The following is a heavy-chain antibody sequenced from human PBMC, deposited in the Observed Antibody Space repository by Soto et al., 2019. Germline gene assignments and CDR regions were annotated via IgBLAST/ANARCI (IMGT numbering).Heavy chain of an antibody. CDR1: GYSFLNYW. D-gene: IGHD5-18*01. V-gene: IGHV5-51*01. CDR2: IYPGDSDA. Sequence: GESLKISCKTSGYSFLNYWIGWVRQMPGKGLEWMGIIYPGDSDARYSPSFQGQVTISADKSISTVYLQWSSLKASDTAMYYCARHIVDTAMTASFNYWGQGTQVTVSS. CDR3: ARHIVDTAMTASFNY. J-gene: IGHJ4*02.